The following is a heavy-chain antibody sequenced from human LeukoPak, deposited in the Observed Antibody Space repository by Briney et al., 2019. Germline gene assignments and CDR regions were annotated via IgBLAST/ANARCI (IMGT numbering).Heavy chain of an antibody. CDR1: GFTFSSYW. J-gene: IGHJ5*02. D-gene: IGHD3-3*01. Sequence: GGSLRLSCAASGFTFSSYWMHWVRQAPGKGLVWVSCINSDGSSTSYADSVKGRFTISRDNAKNTLYLQMNSLRAEDTAVYYCVRPYDLDWFDPGGQGTLVTVSS. CDR2: INSDGSST. CDR3: VRPYDLDWFDP. V-gene: IGHV3-74*01.